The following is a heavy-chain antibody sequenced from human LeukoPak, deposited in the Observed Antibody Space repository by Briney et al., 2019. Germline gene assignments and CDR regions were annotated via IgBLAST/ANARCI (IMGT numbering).Heavy chain of an antibody. CDR1: GGSISSGGYY. D-gene: IGHD5-18*01. V-gene: IGHV4-31*03. CDR2: IYYSGST. J-gene: IGHJ4*02. Sequence: QPSETLSLTCTVSGGSISSGGYYWSWIRQHPGKGLEWIGYIYYSGSTYYNPSLKSRVTISVDTSKNQFSLKLSSVTAADTAVYYCARARVDTAMAEHFDYWGQGTLVTVSS. CDR3: ARARVDTAMAEHFDY.